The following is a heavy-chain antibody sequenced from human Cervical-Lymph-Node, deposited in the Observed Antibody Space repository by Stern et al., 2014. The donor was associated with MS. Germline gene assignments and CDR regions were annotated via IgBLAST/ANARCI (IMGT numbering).Heavy chain of an antibody. J-gene: IGHJ6*02. D-gene: IGHD2-8*02. CDR2: ISSNVGST. V-gene: IGHV3-20*01. CDR3: ARAFCTGGVCYSFPFYGMDV. CDR1: GFIFDDYG. Sequence: EVQLVESGGGVVRPGGSLRLSCAASGFIFDDYGMSWVRQVPGTGPEWVSAISSNVGSTDYAASVKGRFTISRDNAKKSLYLRMNSLRVEDTAVYHCARAFCTGGVCYSFPFYGMDVWGQGTTVTVSS.